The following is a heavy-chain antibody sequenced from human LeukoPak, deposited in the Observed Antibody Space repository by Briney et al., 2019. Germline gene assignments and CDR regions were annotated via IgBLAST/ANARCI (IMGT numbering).Heavy chain of an antibody. J-gene: IGHJ4*02. CDR3: ARGTLHYYDSSGFDY. D-gene: IGHD3-22*01. V-gene: IGHV1-2*04. CDR1: GGTFSSYA. Sequence: GASVKVSCKASGGTFSSYAISWVRQAPGQGLEWMGWINPNSGGTNYAQKFQGWVTMTRVTSISTAYMELSRLRSDDTAVYYCARGTLHYYDSSGFDYWGQGTPVTVSS. CDR2: INPNSGGT.